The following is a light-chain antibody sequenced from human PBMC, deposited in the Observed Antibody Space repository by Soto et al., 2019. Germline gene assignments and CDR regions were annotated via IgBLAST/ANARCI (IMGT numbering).Light chain of an antibody. CDR2: DAS. V-gene: IGKV1D-13*01. CDR3: QQFNNYPIT. J-gene: IGKJ5*01. Sequence: AIQLTQSPSSLSASVGDRVTVTCRASQAISSSLAWYQQKPGKAPELLIYDASSLETGVPSRFSGSASGPDFTLTISSLQPEDFATHYWQQFNNYPITFGRGTRLEIK. CDR1: QAISSS.